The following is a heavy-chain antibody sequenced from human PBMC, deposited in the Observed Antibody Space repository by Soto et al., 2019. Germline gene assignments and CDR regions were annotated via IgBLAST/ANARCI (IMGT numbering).Heavy chain of an antibody. D-gene: IGHD2-2*01. Sequence: GGSLRLSCAASGSTVSSNYMSWVRQAPGKGLEWVSVIYSGGSTYYADSVKGRFTISRDNSKNTLYLQMNSLRAEDTAVYYCARDLEAQLGYGMDVWGQGTTVTVSS. J-gene: IGHJ6*02. V-gene: IGHV3-53*01. CDR2: IYSGGST. CDR3: ARDLEAQLGYGMDV. CDR1: GSTVSSNY.